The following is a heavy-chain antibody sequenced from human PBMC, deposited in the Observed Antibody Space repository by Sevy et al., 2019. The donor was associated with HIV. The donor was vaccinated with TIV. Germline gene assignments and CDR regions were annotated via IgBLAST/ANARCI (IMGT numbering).Heavy chain of an antibody. Sequence: ASVKVSCKASGYTFTSYYMHWVRQAPGQGLEWMGIINPSGGSTSYAQKFQGRVTMTRDTSTSTVYMELSSLRSEDTAVDYCGRGGRSGNKNNWFDPWGQGTLVTVSS. CDR3: GRGGRSGNKNNWFDP. J-gene: IGHJ5*02. D-gene: IGHD3-10*01. CDR1: GYTFTSYY. CDR2: INPSGGST. V-gene: IGHV1-46*01.